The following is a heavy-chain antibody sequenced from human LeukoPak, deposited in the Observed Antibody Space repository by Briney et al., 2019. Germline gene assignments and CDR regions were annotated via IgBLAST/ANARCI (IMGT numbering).Heavy chain of an antibody. CDR3: ARDSEDGSAKDY. Sequence: ASVKVSCKASGYTFTSYYMHWVRQAPGQGLEWMGWINPNSGGTNYAQKFQGRVTMTRDTSISTAYMELSRLRSDDTAVYYCARDSEDGSAKDYWGQGTLVTVSS. V-gene: IGHV1-2*02. J-gene: IGHJ4*02. CDR1: GYTFTSYY. CDR2: INPNSGGT. D-gene: IGHD3-10*01.